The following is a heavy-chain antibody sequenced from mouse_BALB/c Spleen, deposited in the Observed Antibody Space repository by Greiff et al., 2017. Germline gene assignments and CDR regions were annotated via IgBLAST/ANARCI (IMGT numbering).Heavy chain of an antibody. J-gene: IGHJ2*01. Sequence: EVKLMESGGGLVKPGGSLKLSCAASGFAFSSYDMSWVRQTPEKRLEWVAYISSGGGSTYYPDTVKGRFTISRDNAKNTLYLQMSSLKSEDTAMYYCARVYYDYDDGYYFDYWGQGTTLTVSS. CDR1: GFAFSSYD. CDR3: ARVYYDYDDGYYFDY. CDR2: ISSGGGST. V-gene: IGHV5-12-1*01. D-gene: IGHD2-4*01.